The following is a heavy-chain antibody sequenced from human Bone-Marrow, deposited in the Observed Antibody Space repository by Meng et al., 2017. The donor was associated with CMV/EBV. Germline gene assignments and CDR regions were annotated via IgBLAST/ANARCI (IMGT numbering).Heavy chain of an antibody. J-gene: IGHJ5*02. CDR3: ARGLKEACGTSCYFRWFDP. V-gene: IGHV3-30*02. Sequence: GESLKISCAASGFTFSSYGMHWVRQAPGKGLEWVAFIRYDGSNKYYADSVKGRFTISRDNSKNTLYLQMNSLRAEDTAVHYCARGLKEACGTSCYFRWFDPWGQGTLVTVSS. D-gene: IGHD2-2*01. CDR1: GFTFSSYG. CDR2: IRYDGSNK.